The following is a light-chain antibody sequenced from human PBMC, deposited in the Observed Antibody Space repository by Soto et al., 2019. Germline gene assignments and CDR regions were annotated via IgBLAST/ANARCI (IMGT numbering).Light chain of an antibody. CDR1: SSDVGGYNY. V-gene: IGLV2-14*01. J-gene: IGLJ1*01. CDR3: SSYTMSDTLVV. CDR2: EIV. Sequence: QSALTQPASVSGSPGQSITISCTGTSSDVGGYNYVSWYQQYPGKAPKLMIYEIVLRPSGVSNRFSGSRSGNTASLTISGLQAEDEADYYCSSYTMSDTLVVFGTGTQLTVL.